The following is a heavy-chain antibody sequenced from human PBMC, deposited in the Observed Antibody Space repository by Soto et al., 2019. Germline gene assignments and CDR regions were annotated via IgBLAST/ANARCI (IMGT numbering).Heavy chain of an antibody. J-gene: IGHJ5*02. CDR1: GGSISSYY. CDR2: IYSTYI. Sequence: PSETLSLTCTVSGGSISSYYWSWIRQAPGKGLEWIGHIYSTYIRYNPSLESRVTISLDTSENQFSLRVNSVTAADTAVYYCARMRNYDNQLKWFDPWGQGTLVTVSS. D-gene: IGHD3-9*01. CDR3: ARMRNYDNQLKWFDP. V-gene: IGHV4-59*01.